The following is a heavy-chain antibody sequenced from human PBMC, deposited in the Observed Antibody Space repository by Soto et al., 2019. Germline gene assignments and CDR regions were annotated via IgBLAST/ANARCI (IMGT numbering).Heavy chain of an antibody. CDR2: IYYSGST. CDR1: GGSISSSSYY. D-gene: IGHD2-15*01. V-gene: IGHV4-39*01. J-gene: IGHJ6*02. Sequence: SETLSLTCTVSGGSISSSSYYWGWIRQPPGKGLEWIGSIYYSGSTYYNPSLKSRVTISVDTSKNQFSLKLSSVTAADTAVYYCATLGRYCSGGSCYHGMDVWGQGTTVTVSS. CDR3: ATLGRYCSGGSCYHGMDV.